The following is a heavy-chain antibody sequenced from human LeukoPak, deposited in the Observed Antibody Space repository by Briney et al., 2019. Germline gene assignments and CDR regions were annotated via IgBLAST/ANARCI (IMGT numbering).Heavy chain of an antibody. CDR1: GFTFSSYW. J-gene: IGHJ6*03. CDR2: IKQDGSEK. Sequence: GGSLRLSCAASGFTFSSYWMSWVRQAPGKGLEWVANIKQDGSEKYYVDSVKGRFTISRDNSKNTLYLQMNSLRAEDTAVYYCARDQGFSYYYYYMDVWGQGTVVTVSS. CDR3: ARDQGFSYYYYYMDV. D-gene: IGHD3-3*01. V-gene: IGHV3-7*01.